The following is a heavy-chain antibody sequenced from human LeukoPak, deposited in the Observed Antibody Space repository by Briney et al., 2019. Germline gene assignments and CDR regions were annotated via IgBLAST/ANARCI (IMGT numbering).Heavy chain of an antibody. CDR1: EFTFGTYS. CDR2: ISSAGTII. D-gene: IGHD6-19*01. V-gene: IGHV3-30-3*01. J-gene: IGHJ4*02. CDR3: AKDHRWLVDY. Sequence: GGSLRLSCAASEFTFGTYSMHWVRQAPGKGLEWVAIISSAGTIINYADSVRGRFSISRDNSRNTLYLQMDSLRTEDTAVYYCAKDHRWLVDYWGQGTLVTVSS.